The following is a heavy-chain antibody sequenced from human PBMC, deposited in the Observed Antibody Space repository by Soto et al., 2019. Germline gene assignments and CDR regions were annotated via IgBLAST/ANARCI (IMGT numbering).Heavy chain of an antibody. V-gene: IGHV3-30*18. CDR1: GFTFSSYG. CDR2: ISYDGSNK. Sequence: QVQLVESGGGVVQPGRSQRLSCAASGFTFSSYGMHWVRQAPGKGLEWVAVISYDGSNKYYADSVKGRFTISRDNSKNTLYLQMNSLRAEDTAVYYCAKDRGSGSYYYYYYGMDVWGQGTTVTVSS. CDR3: AKDRGSGSYYYYYYGMDV. J-gene: IGHJ6*02. D-gene: IGHD6-19*01.